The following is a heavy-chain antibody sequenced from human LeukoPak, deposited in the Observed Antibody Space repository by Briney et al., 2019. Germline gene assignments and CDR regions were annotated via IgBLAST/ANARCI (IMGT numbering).Heavy chain of an antibody. V-gene: IGHV3-7*01. CDR1: GFSFSDHW. Sequence: GGSLRLSCVASGFSFSDHWMNWFRQAPGKGLEWVATIKKDGSEQYYVDSMKGRLTISRDNAKNSVYLQIHNLRAEDTAVYYCARDLTVAARTDYWGQGTLVTVSS. CDR3: ARDLTVAARTDY. J-gene: IGHJ4*02. CDR2: IKKDGSEQ. D-gene: IGHD6-6*01.